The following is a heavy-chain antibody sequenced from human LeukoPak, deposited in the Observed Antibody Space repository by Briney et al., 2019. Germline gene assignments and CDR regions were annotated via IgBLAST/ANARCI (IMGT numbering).Heavy chain of an antibody. CDR3: ARRGTGTYRGFDY. Sequence: SETLSLTCTVSGGSISSGGYYWSWIRQHPGKGLEWIGYIYYSGSTYYNPSLKSRVTISVDTSKNQFSLKLSSVTAADTAVYYCARRGTGTYRGFDYWGQGTLVTVSS. V-gene: IGHV4-31*03. D-gene: IGHD1-7*01. CDR1: GGSISSGGYY. J-gene: IGHJ4*02. CDR2: IYYSGST.